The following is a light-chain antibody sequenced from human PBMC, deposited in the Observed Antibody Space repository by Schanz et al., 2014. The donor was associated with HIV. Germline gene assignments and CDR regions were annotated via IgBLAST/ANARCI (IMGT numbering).Light chain of an antibody. CDR2: EVT. Sequence: QSALTQPPSASGSPGQSVTISCTGTSSDVGDYNYVSWYQHHPGRAPRLLIYEVTKRPSGVPGRFSGSKSGNTASLTVSGLQVDDEADYYCSSSAGSDNLVFGGGTKLTVL. CDR3: SSSAGSDNLV. J-gene: IGLJ2*01. V-gene: IGLV2-8*01. CDR1: SSDVGDYNY.